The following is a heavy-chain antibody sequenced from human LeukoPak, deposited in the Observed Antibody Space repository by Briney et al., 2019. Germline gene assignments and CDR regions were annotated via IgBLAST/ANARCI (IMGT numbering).Heavy chain of an antibody. CDR3: ARDTPGGDFDF. CDR2: VSSTASSK. Sequence: GGSLRLSCAASGFTFDSYEMNWVRQPPGKGLEWVSYVSSTASSKHYAESVKGRFTISRDNAKNSLFLQMNSLRGEDTAVYFCARDTPGGDFDFWGQGTMVTVSS. D-gene: IGHD2-21*01. V-gene: IGHV3-48*03. CDR1: GFTFDSYE. J-gene: IGHJ3*01.